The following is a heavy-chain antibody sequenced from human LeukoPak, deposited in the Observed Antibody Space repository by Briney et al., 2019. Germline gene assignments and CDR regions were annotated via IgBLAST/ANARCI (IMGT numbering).Heavy chain of an antibody. V-gene: IGHV1-2*02. CDR2: ISPNSGGT. Sequence: ASVKVSCKASGYTFTGYYMHWVRQAPGQGLEWMGWISPNSGGTNYAQKFQGRVTMTRDTSISTAYMELSRLRSDDTAVYYCARGGERYYEPFDIWGQGTMVTVSS. D-gene: IGHD3-22*01. J-gene: IGHJ3*02. CDR3: ARGGERYYEPFDI. CDR1: GYTFTGYY.